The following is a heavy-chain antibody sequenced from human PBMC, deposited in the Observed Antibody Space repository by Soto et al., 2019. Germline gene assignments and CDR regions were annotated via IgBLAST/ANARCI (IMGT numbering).Heavy chain of an antibody. Sequence: PGGSLRLSCAASGFTFSSYGMHWVRQAPGKGLEWVAVIWYDGNNKYYADSVKGRFTISRDNSKNTLYLQMNSLRAEDTAMYYCAGVGMWGFYGSAGGGYWGQGTLVTVSS. CDR3: AGVGMWGFYGSAGGGY. CDR2: IWYDGNNK. J-gene: IGHJ4*02. V-gene: IGHV3-33*01. CDR1: GFTFSSYG. D-gene: IGHD3-10*01.